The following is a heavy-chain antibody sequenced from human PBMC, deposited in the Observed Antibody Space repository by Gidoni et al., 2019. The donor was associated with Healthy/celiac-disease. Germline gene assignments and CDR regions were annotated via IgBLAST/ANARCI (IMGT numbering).Heavy chain of an antibody. CDR1: GCSISSDSYY. CDR2: ISTSGST. V-gene: IGHV4-61*02. CDR3: AAAQLDYGDYGDWYFDL. Sequence: QVQLQESGPGLVKPSQTLSLSCTVSGCSISSDSYYWSWIRQSAGKGLEWIGRISTSGSTDYNPSLKSRVTMSVDTSKNQFSLKLSSVTAAETAVYYCAAAQLDYGDYGDWYFDLWGRGTLVTVSP. J-gene: IGHJ2*01. D-gene: IGHD4-17*01.